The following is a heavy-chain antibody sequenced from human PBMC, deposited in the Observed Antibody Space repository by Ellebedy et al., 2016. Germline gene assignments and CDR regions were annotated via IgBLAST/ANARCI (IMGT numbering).Heavy chain of an antibody. CDR1: GFTLTELS. V-gene: IGHV1-24*01. J-gene: IGHJ5*02. Sequence: ALVKVSCKVSGFTLTELSMHWVRQAPGKGLEWMGGFDPEVGETIYAQRFQGRVTMTEDTSTDTAYMELSSLRSEDTVVYYCATDLEYSSGWSNWFDPWGQGTLVTVSS. CDR3: ATDLEYSSGWSNWFDP. D-gene: IGHD6-19*01. CDR2: FDPEVGET.